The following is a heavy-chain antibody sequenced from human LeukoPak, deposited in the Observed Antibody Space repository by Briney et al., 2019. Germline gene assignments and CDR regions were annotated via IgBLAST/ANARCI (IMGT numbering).Heavy chain of an antibody. CDR1: GGSISSGSYY. D-gene: IGHD3-10*01. Sequence: PSQTLSLTCTVSGGSISSGSYYWSWIRQPAGKGLEWIGRIYTSGSTNYNPSLKSRVTISVDTSKNQFSLKLSSVTAADTAVYYCARGVMVRGVIVDYYYMDVWGKGTTVTVSS. J-gene: IGHJ6*03. CDR3: ARGVMVRGVIVDYYYMDV. V-gene: IGHV4-61*02. CDR2: IYTSGST.